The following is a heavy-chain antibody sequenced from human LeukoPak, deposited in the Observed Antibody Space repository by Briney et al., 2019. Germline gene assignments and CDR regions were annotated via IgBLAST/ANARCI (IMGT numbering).Heavy chain of an antibody. CDR1: GFTFSSYG. D-gene: IGHD3-22*01. CDR2: ISYDGSNK. J-gene: IGHJ4*02. Sequence: GRSLRLSCAASGFTFSSYGMHWVRQAPGKGLEWVAVISYDGSNKYYADSVRGRFTISRDNSKNTLYLQMNSLRAEDTAVYYCASLDYYDSSGYLPRFDYWGQGTLVTVSS. CDR3: ASLDYYDSSGYLPRFDY. V-gene: IGHV3-30*03.